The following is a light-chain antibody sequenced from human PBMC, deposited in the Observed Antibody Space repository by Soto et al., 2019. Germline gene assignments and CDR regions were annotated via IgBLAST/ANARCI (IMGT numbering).Light chain of an antibody. Sequence: EIVLTQSPGTLSLSPGERATLSCRASQSVSSSYLAWYQQKPGQAPRLLIYGASSRATGIPDRFSGSGSGTDFTLTINRLQSEDFAVYYCQQYYSWPRTFGQGTKVDIK. CDR1: QSVSSSY. CDR2: GAS. V-gene: IGKV3-20*01. CDR3: QQYYSWPRT. J-gene: IGKJ1*01.